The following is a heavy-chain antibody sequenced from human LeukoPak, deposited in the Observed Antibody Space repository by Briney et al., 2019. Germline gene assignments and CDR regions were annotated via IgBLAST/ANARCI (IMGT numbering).Heavy chain of an antibody. D-gene: IGHD6-6*01. V-gene: IGHV3-30*02. CDR1: GFTFSSYG. CDR3: AKGPRAYSSSPTYYFDY. Sequence: GGSLRLSCAASGFTFSSYGMHWVRQAPGKGLEWVAFIQYDGSNKYYADSVKGRFTISRDNSKNTLYLQMNSLRAEDTAVYYCAKGPRAYSSSPTYYFDYWGQGTLVTVSS. J-gene: IGHJ4*02. CDR2: IQYDGSNK.